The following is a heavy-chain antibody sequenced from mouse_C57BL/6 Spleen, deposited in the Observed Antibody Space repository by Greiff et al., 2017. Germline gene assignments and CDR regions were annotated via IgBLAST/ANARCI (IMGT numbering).Heavy chain of an antibody. CDR3: FILLRAD. J-gene: IGHJ3*01. Sequence: VQLHLPGAELVKPGASVKLSCKASGYTFTSYWMQWVKQRPGQGLEWIGEIDPSDSYTNYNQQFKGKATLTVTTSSSTAYIQLNSLTSEESAVYYCFILLRADWGQGTLVTVSA. D-gene: IGHD1-1*01. CDR2: IDPSDSYT. CDR1: GYTFTSYW. V-gene: IGHV1-50*01.